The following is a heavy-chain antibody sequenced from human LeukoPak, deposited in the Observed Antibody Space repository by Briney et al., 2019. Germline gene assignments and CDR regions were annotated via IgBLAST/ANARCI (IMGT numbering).Heavy chain of an antibody. D-gene: IGHD6-19*01. CDR3: AKGGSGWYLGFDY. CDR1: GFTFSSYA. J-gene: IGHJ4*02. Sequence: GGSLRLSCAASGFTFSSYAMSWVRQAPGKGLEWVSAISGSGGSTYYADSVKGRFTISRENSKNTLYLQMNSLRAEDTAVYYCAKGGSGWYLGFDYWGQGTLATVSS. CDR2: ISGSGGST. V-gene: IGHV3-23*01.